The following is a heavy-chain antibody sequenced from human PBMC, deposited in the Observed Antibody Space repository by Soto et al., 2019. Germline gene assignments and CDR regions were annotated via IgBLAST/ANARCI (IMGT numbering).Heavy chain of an antibody. Sequence: QVQLVESGGGVVQPGRSLRLSCAASGFTFSSYGMHWVRQAPGKGLEWVAVIWYDGSNKYYADSVKGRFTISRDNSKNTLYLQMNSLRAEDTAVYYCARGYNWNYVDGMDGWGQGTTVTVSS. J-gene: IGHJ6*02. CDR2: IWYDGSNK. V-gene: IGHV3-33*01. D-gene: IGHD1-7*01. CDR3: ARGYNWNYVDGMDG. CDR1: GFTFSSYG.